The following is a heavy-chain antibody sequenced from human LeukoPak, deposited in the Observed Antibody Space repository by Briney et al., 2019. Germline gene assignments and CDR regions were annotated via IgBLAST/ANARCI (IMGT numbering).Heavy chain of an antibody. CDR1: GFTFSSYG. Sequence: PGRSLRLSCAASGFTFSSYGMHWVRQAPGKGLEWVAVISYDGSNKYHADSVKGRFTISRDNSKNTLYLQMNSLRAEDTAVYYCAKVMGYYDSSGYHDYWGQGTLVTVSS. CDR3: AKVMGYYDSSGYHDY. V-gene: IGHV3-30*18. CDR2: ISYDGSNK. J-gene: IGHJ4*02. D-gene: IGHD3-22*01.